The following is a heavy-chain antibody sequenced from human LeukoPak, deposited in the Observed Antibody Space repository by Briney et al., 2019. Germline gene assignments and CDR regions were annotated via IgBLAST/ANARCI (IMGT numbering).Heavy chain of an antibody. CDR3: ARDFGSCWFYGLDV. V-gene: IGHV3-53*01. CDR2: IFSSGPT. Sequence: GGSLRLSCAASGFYVSNNYMNWVRQAPGKGLEWVSVIFSSGPTYYADSVKGRFTISRDNSKNTLYLQMNSLRAEDTAVYYCARDFGSCWFYGLDVWGQATTVTVSS. CDR1: GFYVSNNY. D-gene: IGHD6-19*01. J-gene: IGHJ6*02.